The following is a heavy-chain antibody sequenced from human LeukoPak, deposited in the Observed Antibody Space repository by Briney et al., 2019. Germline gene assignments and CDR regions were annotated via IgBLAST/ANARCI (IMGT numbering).Heavy chain of an antibody. Sequence: YWSWVRQRPGKGLEWMGVITPRDSDTTYSPSFQGQVTISADKSISTAYLQWSSLKASDTAMYYCARHVGETNWFDPWGQGTLVTVSS. CDR3: ARHVGETNWFDP. CDR1: YW. D-gene: IGHD3-10*01. V-gene: IGHV5-51*01. J-gene: IGHJ5*02. CDR2: ITPRDSDT.